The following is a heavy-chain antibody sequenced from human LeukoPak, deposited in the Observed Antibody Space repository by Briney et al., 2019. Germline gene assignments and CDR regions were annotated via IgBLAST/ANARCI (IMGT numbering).Heavy chain of an antibody. CDR2: IKSKTDGGTT. Sequence: GGSLRLSCAASGLSFSNAWMSWVRQAPGKGLEWVGRIKSKTDGGTTDYAAPVKGRFTISRDDSKNTLYLQMNSLKTEDTAVYYCTTVYYYDSSGYYYVRYWGQGTLVTVSS. J-gene: IGHJ4*02. D-gene: IGHD3-22*01. CDR1: GLSFSNAW. V-gene: IGHV3-15*01. CDR3: TTVYYYDSSGYYYVRY.